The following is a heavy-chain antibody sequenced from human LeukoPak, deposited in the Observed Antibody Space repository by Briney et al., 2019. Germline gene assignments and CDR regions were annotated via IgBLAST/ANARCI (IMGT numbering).Heavy chain of an antibody. Sequence: ASVKVSCKVSGYTLTELSMHWVRQAPGKGLEWMGGFDPEDGETIYAQKFQGRVTITTDESTSTAYMELSSLRSEDTAVYYCATVEYGSGSYYQMAWTTGYYYYYMDVWGKGTTVTVSS. V-gene: IGHV1-24*01. J-gene: IGHJ6*03. CDR2: FDPEDGET. CDR1: GYTLTELS. D-gene: IGHD3-10*01. CDR3: ATVEYGSGSYYQMAWTTGYYYYYMDV.